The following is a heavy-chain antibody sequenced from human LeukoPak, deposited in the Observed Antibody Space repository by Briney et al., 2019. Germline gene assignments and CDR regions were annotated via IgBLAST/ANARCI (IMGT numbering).Heavy chain of an antibody. CDR3: ARDRYFEQWLSRGTWFDA. CDR1: GFIFSDYY. J-gene: IGHJ5*02. D-gene: IGHD6-19*01. Sequence: KTGGSLRLSCVGSGFIFSDYYMSWIRRAPGKGLEWISYISSGGGTIYYGDSVKGRFTISRDNAKNSMYLQMDSLRDEDTAVYYCARDRYFEQWLSRGTWFDAWGQGTLVTVSS. CDR2: ISSGGGTI. V-gene: IGHV3-11*01.